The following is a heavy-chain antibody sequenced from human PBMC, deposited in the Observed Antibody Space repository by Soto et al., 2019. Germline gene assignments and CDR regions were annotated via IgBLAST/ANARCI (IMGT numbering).Heavy chain of an antibody. CDR3: ARATQLRAVAGVVYSYYGMDV. V-gene: IGHV1-69*01. CDR2: IIPIFATA. D-gene: IGHD6-19*01. CDR1: GGTFSSYA. Sequence: QVQLVQSGAEGKKPGSSVKVSCKASGGTFSSYAISWVRQAPGQGLEWMGGIIPIFATANYPQKFQGRVTITADESTSTAYMALSSLRSEDTAVYYCARATQLRAVAGVVYSYYGMDVWGQGTTVTVSS. J-gene: IGHJ6*02.